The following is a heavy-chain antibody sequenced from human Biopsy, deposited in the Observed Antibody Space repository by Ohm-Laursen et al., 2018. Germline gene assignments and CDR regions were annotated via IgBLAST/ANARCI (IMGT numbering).Heavy chain of an antibody. V-gene: IGHV1-69*13. CDR1: GGTFSNSA. J-gene: IGHJ6*02. Sequence: SVKVSCKVSGGTFSNSAISWVRQAPGQGLEWMGGIITFFRTVNYAQNFQGRLTITADEFTDTAYMELRSLRSEDTAVYYCAPQTPRDPDILTGAHHYDMAVWGQGTTVTVSS. D-gene: IGHD3-9*01. CDR3: APQTPRDPDILTGAHHYDMAV. CDR2: IITFFRTV.